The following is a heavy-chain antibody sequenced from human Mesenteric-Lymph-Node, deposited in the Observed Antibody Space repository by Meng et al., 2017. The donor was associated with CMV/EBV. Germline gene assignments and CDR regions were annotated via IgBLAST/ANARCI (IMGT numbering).Heavy chain of an antibody. CDR2: ISSSSSTI. CDR1: RFTFSSYS. D-gene: IGHD6-6*01. V-gene: IGHV3-48*01. Sequence: GESLKISCTASRFTFSSYSMNWVRQAPGKGLEWVSYISSSSSTIYYADSVKGRFTISRDNAKNSLYLQMNSLRAEDTAVYYCARVVGLAARPPSVSEYYYYYYGMDVWGQGTTVTVSS. CDR3: ARVVGLAARPPSVSEYYYYYYGMDV. J-gene: IGHJ6*02.